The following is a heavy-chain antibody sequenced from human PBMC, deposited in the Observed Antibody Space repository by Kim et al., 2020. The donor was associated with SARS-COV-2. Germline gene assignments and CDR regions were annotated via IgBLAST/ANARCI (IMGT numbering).Heavy chain of an antibody. J-gene: IGHJ4*02. V-gene: IGHV3-48*02. Sequence: VQGRFTISRDNAKNSLSLQMNSLRNEVTAVYYCARWGIKGWLVQGSFDYWGQGTLVTVSS. D-gene: IGHD6-19*01. CDR3: ARWGIKGWLVQGSFDY.